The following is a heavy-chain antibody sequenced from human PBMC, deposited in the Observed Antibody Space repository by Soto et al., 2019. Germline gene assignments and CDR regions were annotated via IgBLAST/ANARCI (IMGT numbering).Heavy chain of an antibody. CDR3: ARDRTAMEGYYYYGMDV. CDR2: IYYSGST. J-gene: IGHJ6*02. D-gene: IGHD5-18*01. V-gene: IGHV4-59*01. CDR1: GGSISSYY. Sequence: SETLSFTCTVSGGSISSYYWSWIRQPPGKGLEWIGYIYYSGSTNYNPSLKSRVTISVDTSKNQFSLKLSSVTAADTAVYYCARDRTAMEGYYYYGMDVWGQGTTVTVSS.